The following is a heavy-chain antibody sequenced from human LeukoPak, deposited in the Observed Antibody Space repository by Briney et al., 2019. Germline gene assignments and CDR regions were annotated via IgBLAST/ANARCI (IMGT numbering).Heavy chain of an antibody. CDR1: GFTFSSYW. CDR3: IATTGRGAFGS. J-gene: IGHJ4*02. CDR2: IKQDGSEK. D-gene: IGHD6-13*01. Sequence: GGSLRLSCAASGFTFSSYWMSWVRQAPGKGLEWVANIKQDGSEKYYVDSVKGRFTISRDNSKNSLSLQMNSLTAEDTAIYCAIATTGRGAFGSWGQGTLVSVSS. V-gene: IGHV3-7*01.